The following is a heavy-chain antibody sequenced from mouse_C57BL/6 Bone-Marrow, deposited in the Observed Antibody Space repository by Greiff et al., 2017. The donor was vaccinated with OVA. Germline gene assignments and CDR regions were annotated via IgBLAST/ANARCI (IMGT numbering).Heavy chain of an antibody. V-gene: IGHV1-54*01. J-gene: IGHJ4*01. Sequence: QVQLQQSGAELVRPGTSVKVSCKASGYAFTNYLIEWVKQRPGQGLEWIGVINPGSGGTNYNEKFKGKATLTADKSSSTASLQLRSLPSYDSAVSFSSRLPTCAMYYLGQGPSVPVSS. D-gene: IGHD5-5*01. CDR3: SRLPTCAMYY. CDR1: GYAFTNYL. CDR2: INPGSGGT.